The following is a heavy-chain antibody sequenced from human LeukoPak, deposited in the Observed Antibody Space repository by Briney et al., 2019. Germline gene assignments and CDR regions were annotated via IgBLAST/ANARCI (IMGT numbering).Heavy chain of an antibody. CDR3: ARDRGPFDY. CDR1: GFTFSSYA. CDR2: ISYDGSNK. V-gene: IGHV3-30-3*01. Sequence: GGSLRLSCAASGFTFSSYAMHWVRQAPGKGLEWVAVISYDGSNKYYADSVKGRFTISRDNSKNTLYLQMNSLRAEDTAVYYCARDRGPFDYWGQGTLVTVSS. J-gene: IGHJ4*02.